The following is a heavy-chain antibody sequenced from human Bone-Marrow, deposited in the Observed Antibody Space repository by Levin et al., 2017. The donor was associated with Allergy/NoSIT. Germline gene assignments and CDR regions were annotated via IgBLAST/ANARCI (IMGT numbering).Heavy chain of an antibody. D-gene: IGHD2-2*01. J-gene: IGHJ4*02. CDR3: ARGPSAQYCSSTSCYFGFYYFDY. CDR1: GGSFSGYY. CDR2: INHSGST. V-gene: IGHV4-34*01. Sequence: SETLSLTCAVYGGSFSGYYWSWIRQPPGKGLEWIGEINHSGSTNYNPSLKSRVTISVDTSKNQFSLKLSSVTAADTAVYYCARGPSAQYCSSTSCYFGFYYFDYWGQGTLVTVSS.